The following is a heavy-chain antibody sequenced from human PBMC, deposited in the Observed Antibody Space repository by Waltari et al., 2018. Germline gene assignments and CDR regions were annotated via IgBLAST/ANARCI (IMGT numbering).Heavy chain of an antibody. CDR3: VRHDRIYSRGWSYLDH. CDR1: GGSMTSEYSY. Sequence: QVQLQQSGPGLVKPSQTLTLICTVSGGSMTSEYSYWSWIRQHPGKGLEWIGFIANSGTPYYNPSLKSVVDLSIDTSKNQFSLTLTSVTAADTSVYYCVRHDRIYSRGWSYLDHWGPGALVIVSS. V-gene: IGHV4-31*01. D-gene: IGHD3-22*01. CDR2: IANSGTP. J-gene: IGHJ4*01.